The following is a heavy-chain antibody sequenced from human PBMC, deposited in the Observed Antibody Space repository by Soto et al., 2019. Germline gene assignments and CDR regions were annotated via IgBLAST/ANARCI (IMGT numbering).Heavy chain of an antibody. D-gene: IGHD3-9*01. V-gene: IGHV1-46*01. CDR2: ISPSGGST. J-gene: IGHJ4*02. Sequence: GASVKVSCKASGYTFTSYYMHWVRQAPGQGLEWMGIISPSGGSTSYAQKFQGRVTMTRDTSTSTAYMELRSLRSDDTAAYYCARSAPFDIYAITPVEFWGQGTLVTVSS. CDR3: ARSAPFDIYAITPVEF. CDR1: GYTFTSYY.